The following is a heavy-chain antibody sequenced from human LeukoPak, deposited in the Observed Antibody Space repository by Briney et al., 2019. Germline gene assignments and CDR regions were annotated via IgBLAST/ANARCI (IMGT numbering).Heavy chain of an antibody. V-gene: IGHV5-51*01. D-gene: IGHD6-13*01. CDR1: GYSFTSYW. CDR2: IYHCDYDT. J-gene: IGHJ4*02. Sequence: GESLKISFKGSGYSFTSYWIGWVRQMPGKGLEWMGIIYHCDYDTRYCPSLPGQVTISVDKSINTAGLQWSSLKGSDSALYYCGRRGNSSWEHFGYWGQGTLVTVSS. CDR3: GRRGNSSWEHFGY.